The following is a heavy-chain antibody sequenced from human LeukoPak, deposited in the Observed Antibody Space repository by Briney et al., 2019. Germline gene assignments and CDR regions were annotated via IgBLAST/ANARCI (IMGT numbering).Heavy chain of an antibody. J-gene: IGHJ4*02. CDR3: ARVKGGGGGIDY. Sequence: SETLSLTCTVSGGSISSYYWSWIRQPPGKGLEWIGYIYYSGSTNYNPSLRSRVTISVDTSKNQFSLKLSSVTAADTAVYYCARVKGGGGGIDYWGQGTLVTVSS. D-gene: IGHD2-15*01. CDR2: IYYSGST. V-gene: IGHV4-59*01. CDR1: GGSISSYY.